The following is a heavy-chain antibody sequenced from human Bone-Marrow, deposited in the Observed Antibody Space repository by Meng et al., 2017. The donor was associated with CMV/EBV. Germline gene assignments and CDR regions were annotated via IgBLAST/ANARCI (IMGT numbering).Heavy chain of an antibody. V-gene: IGHV3-21*01. D-gene: IGHD2-21*01. CDR1: GFTFSSYS. J-gene: IGHJ6*01. CDR2: ISSSSSYI. Sequence: GESLKISCAASGFTFSSYSMNWVRQAPGKGLEWVSSISSSSSYIYYADSVKGRFTISRDNAKNSLYLQMNSLRAEETAVYYCASYCGGDCYSARDYYYGMDVWGQGTTVTGSS. CDR3: ASYCGGDCYSARDYYYGMDV.